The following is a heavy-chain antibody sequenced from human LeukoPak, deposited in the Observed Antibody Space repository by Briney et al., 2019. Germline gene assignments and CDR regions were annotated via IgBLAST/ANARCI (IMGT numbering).Heavy chain of an antibody. CDR3: ARVRYRLAETYIDY. V-gene: IGHV3-53*01. Sequence: GGSLRLSCAASGFTVSSNYMSWVRQAPGKGLEWVSVIYSGGSTYYADPVKGRFTISRDNSKNTLYLQMNSLRAEDTAVYYCARVRYRLAETYIDYWGQGTLVTVSS. CDR2: IYSGGST. CDR1: GFTVSSNY. D-gene: IGHD3-16*01. J-gene: IGHJ4*02.